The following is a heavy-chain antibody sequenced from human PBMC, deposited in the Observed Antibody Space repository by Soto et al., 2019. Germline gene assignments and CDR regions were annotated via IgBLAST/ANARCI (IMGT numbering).Heavy chain of an antibody. J-gene: IGHJ4*02. D-gene: IGHD5-12*01. V-gene: IGHV3-53*01. CDR1: GFTVSSNY. Sequence: EVQLAESGGGLIQPGGSLRLSCAASGFTVSSNYMSWARQAPGKGLEWVSVIHSGGSTNYADSVKGRFTISRDNSKNTVYLQMNSLRAEDTAVYYCARDWDGYGAHWGQGTLVTVSS. CDR2: IHSGGST. CDR3: ARDWDGYGAH.